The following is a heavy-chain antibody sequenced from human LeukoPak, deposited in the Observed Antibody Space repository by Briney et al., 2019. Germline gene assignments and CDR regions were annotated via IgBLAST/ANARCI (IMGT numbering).Heavy chain of an antibody. CDR3: TTDLALTMIRGVFVS. V-gene: IGHV3-15*05. CDR1: GFRFNNAW. J-gene: IGHJ4*02. Sequence: GGSLRLSCAASGFRFNNAWMTWVRQAPGKGLEWVGRIKSKGDGETTDYAAPVKGRCTMSRDDSEATVYPQLNYVDTEDTAVYYCTTDLALTMIRGVFVSWGQGALVTVSS. D-gene: IGHD3-10*01. CDR2: IKSKGDGETT.